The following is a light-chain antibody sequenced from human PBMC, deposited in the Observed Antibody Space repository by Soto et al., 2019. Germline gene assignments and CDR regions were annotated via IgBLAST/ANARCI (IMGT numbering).Light chain of an antibody. CDR3: QQYGDWPLT. J-gene: IGKJ4*01. V-gene: IGKV3-15*01. CDR2: ATS. CDR1: QSVGNN. Sequence: EIVLTQSPATLSVSPGERATLSCRASQSVGNNFAWYQQKPGQPPRRLIFATSTRATGVPARFSGSGSGTEFTLTISSLQSEDFAVYYCQQYGDWPLTFGEGAKVEIE.